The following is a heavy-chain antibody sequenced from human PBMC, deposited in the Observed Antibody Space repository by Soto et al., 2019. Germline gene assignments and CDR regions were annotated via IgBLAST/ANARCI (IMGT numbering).Heavy chain of an antibody. CDR3: ARDPITMIVSENWYFDL. CDR1: GFTVSSNY. CDR2: ISSSSSYI. J-gene: IGHJ2*01. Sequence: GGSLRLSCAASGFTVSSNYMNWVRQAPGKGLEWVSSISSSSSYIYYADSVKGRFTISRDNAKNSLYLQMNSLRAEDTAVYYCARDPITMIVSENWYFDLWGRGTLVTVSS. V-gene: IGHV3-21*01. D-gene: IGHD3-22*01.